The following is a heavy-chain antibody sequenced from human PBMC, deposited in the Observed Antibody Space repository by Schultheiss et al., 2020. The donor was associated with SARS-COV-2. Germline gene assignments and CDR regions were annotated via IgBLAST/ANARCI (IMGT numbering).Heavy chain of an antibody. Sequence: SETLSLTCTVSGGSISSYYWSWIRQPAGKGLEWIGRIYTSGSTNYNPSLKSRVTMSVDTSKNQFSLKLSFVTAADTAVYYCARARAAPPLDYYYYMDVWGKGTTVTVSS. CDR3: ARARAAPPLDYYYYMDV. V-gene: IGHV4-4*07. D-gene: IGHD2-15*01. CDR1: GGSISSYY. J-gene: IGHJ6*03. CDR2: IYTSGST.